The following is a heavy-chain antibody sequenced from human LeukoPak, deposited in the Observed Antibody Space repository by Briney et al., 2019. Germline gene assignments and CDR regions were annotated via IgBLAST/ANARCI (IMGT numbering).Heavy chain of an antibody. CDR2: IRQDGGAT. V-gene: IGHV3-7*01. CDR3: ARDGDLYGSKTYYEGQRLGWNWFDP. D-gene: IGHD3-16*01. J-gene: IGHJ5*02. Sequence: GGALRLSCAASGLTINEYWTSWVRQAPRKRREWVANIRQDGGATFYVDSVNGRFTLSRDNAKNSQYLQMNSLRPEYTAVYSRARDGDLYGSKTYYEGQRLGWNWFDPWGQGTLVTVSS. CDR1: GLTINEYW.